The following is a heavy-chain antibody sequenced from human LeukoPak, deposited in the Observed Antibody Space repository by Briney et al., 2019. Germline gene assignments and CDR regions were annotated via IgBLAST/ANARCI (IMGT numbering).Heavy chain of an antibody. CDR1: GFTFSSFT. CDR3: ARDAGVDTGLVHFDY. D-gene: IGHD5-18*01. CDR2: ISYDETYK. Sequence: ARSLRLFCAASGFTFSSFTLHWVRQAPGKGLEWVSLISYDETYKYYADSVKGRFTTSRDNSKSTLYLQMNSLRPDDTAVYSCARDAGVDTGLVHFDYWGQGVLVTVSS. V-gene: IGHV3-30*04. J-gene: IGHJ4*02.